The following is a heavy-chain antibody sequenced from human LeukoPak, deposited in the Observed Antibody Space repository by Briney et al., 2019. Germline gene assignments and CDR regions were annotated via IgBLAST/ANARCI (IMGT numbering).Heavy chain of an antibody. CDR1: GGSISSGSYY. V-gene: IGHV4-61*02. Sequence: LTXXVSGGSISSGSYYWGWVRQPAGRGLEWIGRIYTSGSTNYNPSLKSRVTISVDTSKNQFSLKLSSVTAADTAVYYCARDRYSSPAGFHPWGQGTLVTVSS. CDR2: IYTSGST. CDR3: ARDRYSSPAGFHP. J-gene: IGHJ5*02. D-gene: IGHD6-13*01.